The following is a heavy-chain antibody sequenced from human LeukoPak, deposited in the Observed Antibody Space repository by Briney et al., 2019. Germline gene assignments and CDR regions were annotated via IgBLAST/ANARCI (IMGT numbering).Heavy chain of an antibody. CDR1: GFTFSSYS. D-gene: IGHD3-10*01. J-gene: IGHJ4*02. Sequence: GGSLRLSCAASGFTFSSYSMNWVRQAPGKGLEWVSYISSSSSTIYYADSVKGRFTISRDNAKNSLYLQMNSLRAEDTAVYYCAREPIDGSGSFDYWGQGTLVTVSS. CDR2: ISSSSSTI. CDR3: AREPIDGSGSFDY. V-gene: IGHV3-48*01.